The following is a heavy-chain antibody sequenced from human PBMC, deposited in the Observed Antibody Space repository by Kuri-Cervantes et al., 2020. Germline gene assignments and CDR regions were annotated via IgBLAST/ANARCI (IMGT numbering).Heavy chain of an antibody. D-gene: IGHD6-19*01. CDR3: ARATAVAGRRPYDY. CDR2: ISSSSSYI. CDR1: GFTFSSYS. V-gene: IGHV3-21*01. J-gene: IGHJ4*02. Sequence: GGSLRLSCAASGFTFSSYSMNWVRQAPGKGLEWVSSISSSSSYIYYADSVKGRFTISRDNAKNSLYLQMNSLRDEDTAVYYCARATAVAGRRPYDYWGQGTLVTVSS.